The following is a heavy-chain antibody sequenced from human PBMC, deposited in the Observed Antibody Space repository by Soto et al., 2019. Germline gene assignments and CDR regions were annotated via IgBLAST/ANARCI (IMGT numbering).Heavy chain of an antibody. CDR2: MNPNSGNT. CDR3: ERERCLAADS. J-gene: IGHJ4*02. D-gene: IGHD4-17*01. Sequence: QVQLVQSGAEVKKPGASVKVSCKASGYTFTSYDINWVRQATGQGLEWMGWMNPNSGNTGYAQKFQGRVTMATNTSIRTAYMELSSLRSEDTAVYYCERERCLAADSGGQGTLVTVSS. V-gene: IGHV1-8*01. CDR1: GYTFTSYD.